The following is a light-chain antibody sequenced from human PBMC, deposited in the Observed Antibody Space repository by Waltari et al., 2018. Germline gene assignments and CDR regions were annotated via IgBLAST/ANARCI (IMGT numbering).Light chain of an antibody. CDR1: QSLLHSNGYNY. V-gene: IGKV2-28*01. CDR2: LGS. J-gene: IGKJ2*01. Sequence: DIVMTQSPFSLPVTPGEPASISCRSSQSLLHSNGYNYLDWYLQKPGQSPQLLIYLGSNRASGVPDRFSGSGSGTDFTLNISRVEAEYVGVYYCMQALQTPPYTFGQGTKLEIK. CDR3: MQALQTPPYT.